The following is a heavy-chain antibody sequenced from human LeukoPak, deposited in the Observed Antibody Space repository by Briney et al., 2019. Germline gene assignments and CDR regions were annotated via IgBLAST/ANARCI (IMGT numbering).Heavy chain of an antibody. V-gene: IGHV3-23*01. Sequence: GASLRLSYAASDFTFGSSAMSWLREAPGKGQEWVSTFSRSGPDTYYADSVKRRFTIFRYNSKNTLYLKMNSLRAEDTAVYYCAKGALGSWYYFDYWGQGTLVTVSS. CDR1: DFTFGSSA. CDR2: FSRSGPDT. CDR3: AKGALGSWYYFDY. D-gene: IGHD6-13*01. J-gene: IGHJ4*02.